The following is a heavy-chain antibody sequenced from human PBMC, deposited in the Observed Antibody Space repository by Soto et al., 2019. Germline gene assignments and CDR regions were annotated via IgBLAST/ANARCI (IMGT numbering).Heavy chain of an antibody. Sequence: QVQLVQSGAEVKKPGSSVKVSCKASGGTFSSYTISWVRQAPGQGLEWMGRIIPILGIANYVQKFQGRVTITADKTTSTAYMELSRLRSEDTAVYYCADLVVAATGMDVWGQGTTVTVSS. J-gene: IGHJ6*02. CDR3: ADLVVAATGMDV. D-gene: IGHD2-15*01. CDR2: IIPILGIA. CDR1: GGTFSSYT. V-gene: IGHV1-69*02.